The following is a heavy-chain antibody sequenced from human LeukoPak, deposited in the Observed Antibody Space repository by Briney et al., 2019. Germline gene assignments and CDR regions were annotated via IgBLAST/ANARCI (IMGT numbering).Heavy chain of an antibody. CDR3: AKKGVGTSSVYYYYYMDV. J-gene: IGHJ6*03. V-gene: IGHV3-30*04. D-gene: IGHD2-2*01. CDR1: GFTFSSYA. CDR2: ISYDGSNK. Sequence: GGSLRLSCAASGFTFSSYAMHWVRQAPGKGLEWVAVISYDGSNKYYADSVKGRFTISRDNSKNTLYLLMNSLRAEDTAVYYCAKKGVGTSSVYYYYYMDVWGKGTTVTVSS.